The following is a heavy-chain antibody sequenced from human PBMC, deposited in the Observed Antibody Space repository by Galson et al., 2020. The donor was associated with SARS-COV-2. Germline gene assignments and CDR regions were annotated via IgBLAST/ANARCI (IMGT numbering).Heavy chain of an antibody. CDR1: GFTFSSYA. V-gene: IGHV3-23*01. Sequence: TGGSLRLSCAASGFTFSSYAMSWVRQAPGKGLEWVSAISGSGGSTYYADSVKGRFTISRDNSKNTLYLQMNSLRAEDTAVYYCAKLSEFYYGSGTNWFDPWAREPWSPSPQ. J-gene: IGHJ5*02. CDR3: AKLSEFYYGSGTNWFDP. CDR2: ISGSGGST. D-gene: IGHD3-10*01.